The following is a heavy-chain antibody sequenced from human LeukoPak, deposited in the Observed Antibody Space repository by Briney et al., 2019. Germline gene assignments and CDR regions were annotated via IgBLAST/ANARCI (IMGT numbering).Heavy chain of an antibody. Sequence: TGGSLRLSCAASGFTFSSYAMSWVRQAPGKGLEWVSAISGSGGSTYYADSVKGRFTISRDNAKNSLYLQMNSLRAEDTAVYYCARDRILHAFDIWGQGTMVTVSS. D-gene: IGHD2/OR15-2a*01. CDR3: ARDRILHAFDI. J-gene: IGHJ3*02. CDR2: ISGSGGST. V-gene: IGHV3-23*01. CDR1: GFTFSSYA.